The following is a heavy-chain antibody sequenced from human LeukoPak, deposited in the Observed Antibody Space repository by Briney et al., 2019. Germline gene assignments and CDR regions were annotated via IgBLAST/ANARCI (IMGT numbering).Heavy chain of an antibody. Sequence: PGGSLRLSCAASGFTDYMTWVRQAPGKGLEWVSVIYSGGSTYYAASVKGRFSVSRDNSKNTVYLQMNSLRAEDTAVYYCAGVSFSNGWYRDYWGRGTLVTVSS. D-gene: IGHD6-19*01. CDR3: AGVSFSNGWYRDY. J-gene: IGHJ4*02. V-gene: IGHV3-53*01. CDR1: GFTDY. CDR2: IYSGGST.